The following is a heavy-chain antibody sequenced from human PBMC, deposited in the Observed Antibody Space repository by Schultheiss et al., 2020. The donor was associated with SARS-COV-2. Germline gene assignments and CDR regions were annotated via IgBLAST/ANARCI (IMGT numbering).Heavy chain of an antibody. D-gene: IGHD6-13*01. CDR1: GGSISSYY. CDR2: IYTSGST. Sequence: SQTLSLTCTVSGGSISSYYWSWIRQPAGKGLEWIGRIYTSGSTNYNPSLKSRVTMSVDTSKNQFSLKLSSVTAADTAVYYCAMYSSSWCFDYWGQGTLVTVSS. V-gene: IGHV4-4*07. CDR3: AMYSSSWCFDY. J-gene: IGHJ4*02.